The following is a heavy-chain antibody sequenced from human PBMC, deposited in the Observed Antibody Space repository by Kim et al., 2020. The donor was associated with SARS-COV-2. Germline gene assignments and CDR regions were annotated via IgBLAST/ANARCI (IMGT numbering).Heavy chain of an antibody. V-gene: IGHV4-4*02. CDR3: ARAVGSAWTLRDWFDP. CDR2: ISHSGST. Sequence: SETLSLTCAVSGVSMTSSNWWTWVRQPPGKGLEWIGEISHSGSTEYSPALKSRVTMSGDKSRNQFSLKLTSVTAADTAVYFCARAVGSAWTLRDWFDPRGQGTLVTVSS. D-gene: IGHD6-19*01. J-gene: IGHJ5*02. CDR1: GVSMTSSNW.